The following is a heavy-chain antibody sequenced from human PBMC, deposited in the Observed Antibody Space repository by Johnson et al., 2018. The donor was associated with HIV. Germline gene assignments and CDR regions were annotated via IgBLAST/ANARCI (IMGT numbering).Heavy chain of an antibody. CDR2: ISYDGSNK. CDR3: ASESPAGAGSGSDAFDI. CDR1: GFTFSSYA. V-gene: IGHV3-30*04. D-gene: IGHD3-10*01. J-gene: IGHJ3*02. Sequence: QVQLVESGGGVVQPGRSLRLSCAASGFTFSSYAMHWVRQAPGKGLEWVAVISYDGSNKYYADSVTGRFTISRDNSKNTLYLQMNSLRAEDTAVYYCASESPAGAGSGSDAFDIWGQGTMVTVSS.